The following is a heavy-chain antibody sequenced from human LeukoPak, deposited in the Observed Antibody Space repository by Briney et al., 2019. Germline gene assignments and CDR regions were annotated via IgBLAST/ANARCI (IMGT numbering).Heavy chain of an antibody. J-gene: IGHJ6*03. Sequence: SETLSLTCTVSGVSISSSNSYWGWIRQPPGKGLEWIGSIYYSGNTYYNASLKSQVSISIDTSKNQFSLKLSSVTAADTAVYYCARGMESYDILTGYYRSYYYYMDVWGKGTTVTISS. CDR2: IYYSGNT. V-gene: IGHV4-39*07. CDR3: ARGMESYDILTGYYRSYYYYMDV. CDR1: GVSISSSNSY. D-gene: IGHD3-9*01.